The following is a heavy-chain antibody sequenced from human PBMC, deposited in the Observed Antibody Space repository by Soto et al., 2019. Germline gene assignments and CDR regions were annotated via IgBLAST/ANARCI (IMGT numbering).Heavy chain of an antibody. D-gene: IGHD3-3*01. CDR1: GFTFSSYG. CDR2: ISYDGNNK. Sequence: PGGSLRLSCAASGFTFSSYGRHWVRQAPGKGLEWVAVISYDGNNKYYADSVKGRFTISRDNSKNTLYLQMNSLRAEDTAVYYCTSTIFGVVVPGGYYYGMDVWGQGTTVTVSS. V-gene: IGHV3-30*03. J-gene: IGHJ6*02. CDR3: TSTIFGVVVPGGYYYGMDV.